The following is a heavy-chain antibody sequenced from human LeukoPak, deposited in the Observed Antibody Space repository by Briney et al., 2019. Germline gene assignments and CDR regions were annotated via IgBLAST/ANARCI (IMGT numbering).Heavy chain of an antibody. Sequence: GGSLRLSCAASGFTFSNYWMTWLRQAPGKGLEWVANIKQDGSQKYYVDSVKGRFTISRDNAKISSYLQMNSLRAEDTAVYYCARIGYSSSSLDYWGQGTLVTVSS. V-gene: IGHV3-7*01. D-gene: IGHD6-6*01. J-gene: IGHJ4*02. CDR3: ARIGYSSSSLDY. CDR2: IKQDGSQK. CDR1: GFTFSNYW.